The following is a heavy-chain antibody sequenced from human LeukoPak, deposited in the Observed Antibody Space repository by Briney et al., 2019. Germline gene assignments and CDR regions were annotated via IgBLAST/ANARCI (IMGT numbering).Heavy chain of an antibody. D-gene: IGHD6-19*01. CDR3: AGDRNSDWYSPLDY. Sequence: PGGSLRLSCVGSGFTFTKCAMSWVRQAPGKGLEWVAIITATGDTAYYADSVKGRFTVSRDNSRNTVYMQMDSLRAEDTAIYYCAGDRNSDWYSPLDYWGPGTQVTVSP. V-gene: IGHV3-23*01. CDR2: ITATGDTA. CDR1: GFTFTKCA. J-gene: IGHJ4*02.